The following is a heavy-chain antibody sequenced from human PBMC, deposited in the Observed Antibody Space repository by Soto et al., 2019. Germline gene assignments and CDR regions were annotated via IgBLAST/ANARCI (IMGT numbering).Heavy chain of an antibody. V-gene: IGHV3-21*01. J-gene: IGHJ5*02. CDR2: ISSSSSYI. Sequence: EVQLVESGGGLVKPGGSLRLSCAASGFTFSSYSMNWVRQVPGKGLEWVSSISSSSSYIYYADSVKGRFTISRDNAKNSLYLQMNSLRAEDTAVYYCARDLEMGYGDLNWFDPWGQGTLVTVSS. CDR1: GFTFSSYS. D-gene: IGHD4-17*01. CDR3: ARDLEMGYGDLNWFDP.